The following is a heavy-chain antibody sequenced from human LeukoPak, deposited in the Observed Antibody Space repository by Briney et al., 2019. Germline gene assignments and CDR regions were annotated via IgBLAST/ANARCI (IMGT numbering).Heavy chain of an antibody. CDR2: INPNSGAT. Sequence: ASVTVSCKTSGYTFTGYCMHWVRQAPGQGLEWMGWINPNSGATTYAQKFQGRVTMTRDTSISTAYMELSRLTSDDTAVYYCARDHMPYGDYGRPDHWGQGTLVTVSS. V-gene: IGHV1-2*02. CDR1: GYTFTGYC. J-gene: IGHJ4*02. D-gene: IGHD4-17*01. CDR3: ARDHMPYGDYGRPDH.